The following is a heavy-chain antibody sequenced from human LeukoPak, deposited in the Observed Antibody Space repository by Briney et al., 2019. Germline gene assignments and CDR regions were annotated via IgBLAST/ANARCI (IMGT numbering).Heavy chain of an antibody. D-gene: IGHD6-19*01. CDR1: GFTFSSYA. J-gene: IGHJ3*02. V-gene: IGHV3-30-3*01. Sequence: GGSLRLSCAASGFTFSSYAMHWVRQAPGKGLEWVAVISYDGSNKYYADSVKGRFTISRDNSKNTLYLQMNSLRAEDTAVYYCARNLGSSGWSPTDAFDIWGQGTMVTVSS. CDR3: ARNLGSSGWSPTDAFDI. CDR2: ISYDGSNK.